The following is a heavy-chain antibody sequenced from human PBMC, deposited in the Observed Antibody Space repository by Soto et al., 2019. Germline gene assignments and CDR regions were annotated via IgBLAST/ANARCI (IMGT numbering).Heavy chain of an antibody. CDR2: ISAYNGNT. CDR1: GYTFTSYG. J-gene: IGHJ4*02. D-gene: IGHD2-2*01. Sequence: GASVKVSCKASGYTFTSYGISWVRQAPGQGLEWMGWISAYNGNTNYAQKLQGRVTMTTDTSTSTAYMELRSLRSDDTAVYYCARAPGEVPAAMFLKKDFDYWGQGTLVTVSS. CDR3: ARAPGEVPAAMFLKKDFDY. V-gene: IGHV1-18*01.